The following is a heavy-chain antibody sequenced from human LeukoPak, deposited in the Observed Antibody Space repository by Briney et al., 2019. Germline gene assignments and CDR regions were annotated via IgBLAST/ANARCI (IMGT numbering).Heavy chain of an antibody. CDR3: ARVQDCTNGVCYLSEYYYYGMDV. V-gene: IGHV3-53*01. CDR1: GFTVSSNY. Sequence: PGGSLRLSCAASGFTVSSNYMSWVRQAPGKGLEWVSVIYSGGSTYYADSVKGRFTISRDNSKNTLYLQMNSLRAEDTAVYYCARVQDCTNGVCYLSEYYYYGMDVWGQGTTVTVSS. J-gene: IGHJ6*02. D-gene: IGHD2-8*01. CDR2: IYSGGST.